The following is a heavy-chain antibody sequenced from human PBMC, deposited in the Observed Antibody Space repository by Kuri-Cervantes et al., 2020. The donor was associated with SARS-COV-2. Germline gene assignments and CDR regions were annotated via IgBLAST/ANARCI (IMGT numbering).Heavy chain of an antibody. J-gene: IGHJ4*02. CDR2: IVVGSGNT. Sequence: SVKVSCKASGFTFTSSAMQWVRQARGQRLEWIGWIVVGSGNTNYAQKFQERVTITRDMSTSTAYMELSSLRSEDTAVYYCAIGGLDCSSTSCYSGYFDYWGQGTLVTVSS. CDR1: GFTFTSSA. CDR3: AIGGLDCSSTSCYSGYFDY. D-gene: IGHD2-2*02. V-gene: IGHV1-58*02.